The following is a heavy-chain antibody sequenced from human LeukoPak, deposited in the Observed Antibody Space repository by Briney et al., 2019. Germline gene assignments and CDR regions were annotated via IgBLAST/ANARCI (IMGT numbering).Heavy chain of an antibody. CDR2: IYDSGST. D-gene: IGHD3-9*01. CDR3: ALDLLGAFDI. Sequence: PSETLSLTCTVSGDSISGYYWSWIRQPPGKGLEWTGNIYDSGSTNYNPSLKSRVTISIDTSKNQFSLKLSSVTAADTAVYYCALDLLGAFDIWGQGTMVTVSS. CDR1: GDSISGYY. J-gene: IGHJ3*02. V-gene: IGHV4-59*01.